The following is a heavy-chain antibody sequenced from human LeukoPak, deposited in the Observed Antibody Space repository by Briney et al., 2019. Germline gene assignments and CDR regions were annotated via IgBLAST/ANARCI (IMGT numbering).Heavy chain of an antibody. CDR3: ASLTPRDTAMVKRAFDI. Sequence: PSETLSLTCAVYGGSFSGYYWSWIRQPPGKGLEWIGEINHSGSTNYHPSLKSRVTISVDTSKNQFSLKLSSVTAADTAVYYCASLTPRDTAMVKRAFDIWGQGTMVTVSS. CDR1: GGSFSGYY. J-gene: IGHJ3*02. V-gene: IGHV4-34*01. D-gene: IGHD5-18*01. CDR2: INHSGST.